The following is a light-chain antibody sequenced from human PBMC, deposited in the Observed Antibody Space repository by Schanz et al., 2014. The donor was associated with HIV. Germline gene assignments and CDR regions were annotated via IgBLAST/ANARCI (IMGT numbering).Light chain of an antibody. CDR3: SSYTSSSTWV. CDR1: SSDVGHYDY. J-gene: IGLJ3*02. V-gene: IGLV2-8*01. Sequence: QSALTQPPSASGSRGQSVTISCTGTSSDVGHYDYVSWYQQHPGKAPKLMIYEVSKRPSGVPDRFSGSKSGNTASLTVSGLQAEDEADYYCSSYTSSSTWVFGGGTKVTVL. CDR2: EVS.